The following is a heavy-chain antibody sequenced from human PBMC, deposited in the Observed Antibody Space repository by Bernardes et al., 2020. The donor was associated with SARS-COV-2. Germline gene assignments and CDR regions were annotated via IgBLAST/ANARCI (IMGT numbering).Heavy chain of an antibody. CDR1: GGSISSYY. CDR3: VRDQGYCSGGRCSPLRALGFVDY. Sequence: SETLSLTCTVSGGSISSYYWSWIRQSAGQGLEWIGRMYPSGTTNYNPSLKSRVTMSVDTSKNEFSLRLSSTTVADTAVYYCVRDQGYCSGGRCSPLRALGFVDYWSQGTLVTVSS. J-gene: IGHJ4*02. V-gene: IGHV4-4*07. CDR2: MYPSGTT. D-gene: IGHD2-15*01.